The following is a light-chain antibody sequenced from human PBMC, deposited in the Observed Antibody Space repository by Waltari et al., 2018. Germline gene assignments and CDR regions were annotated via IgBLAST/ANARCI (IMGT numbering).Light chain of an antibody. Sequence: IVLTHSPATLSLSPGERPTLSCRASQSVGTFLAWYKQKPGQAPRLLSYVASHGATGMPARFSGSGSGTDFTRPISSLEPEDVAVYYWQQRSNGFTFGPGTKVDIK. CDR1: QSVGTF. CDR2: VAS. V-gene: IGKV3-11*01. CDR3: QQRSNGFT. J-gene: IGKJ3*01.